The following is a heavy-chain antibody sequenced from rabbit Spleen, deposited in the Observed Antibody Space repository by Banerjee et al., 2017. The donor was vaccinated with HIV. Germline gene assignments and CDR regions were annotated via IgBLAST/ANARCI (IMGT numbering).Heavy chain of an antibody. Sequence: QEQLVESGGGLVQPGGSLKLSCKASGFSFSDRCVMCWVRQAPGKGLEWIASINAATGSAVYATWAKGRFTISRTSSTTVTLQMTSLTAADTATYFCARDTGTSFSTYGMDLWGPGTLVTVS. D-gene: IGHD8-1*01. J-gene: IGHJ6*01. V-gene: IGHV1S45*01. CDR2: INAATGSA. CDR3: ARDTGTSFSTYGMDL. CDR1: GFSFSDRCV.